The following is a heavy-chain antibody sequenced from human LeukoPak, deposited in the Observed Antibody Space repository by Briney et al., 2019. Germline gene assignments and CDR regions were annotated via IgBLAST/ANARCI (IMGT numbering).Heavy chain of an antibody. CDR1: GFTFSSYS. CDR3: ARDYSDSSGYYYLPDY. Sequence: GGSLRLSCAASGFTFSSYSMNWVRQAPGKGLEWVSSISSSSDFIYHADSVKGRFTISRDNAKNSLYLQMNSLRAEDTAVYYCARDYSDSSGYYYLPDYWGQGTLVTVSS. J-gene: IGHJ4*02. CDR2: ISSSSDFI. D-gene: IGHD3-22*01. V-gene: IGHV3-21*01.